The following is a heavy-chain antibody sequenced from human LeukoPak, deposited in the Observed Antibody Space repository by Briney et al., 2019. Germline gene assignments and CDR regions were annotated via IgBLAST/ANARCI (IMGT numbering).Heavy chain of an antibody. D-gene: IGHD3-9*01. CDR2: ISGSGVST. CDR3: AKDLYLTGYSFDY. Sequence: GGSLRLSCAASGFTFSSYAMSWVRQAPGKGLEWVSGISGSGVSTYYADSVKGRFTISRDNSKNTLYLQMNSLRAEDTAVYYCAKDLYLTGYSFDYWGQGTLVTVSS. J-gene: IGHJ4*02. V-gene: IGHV3-23*01. CDR1: GFTFSSYA.